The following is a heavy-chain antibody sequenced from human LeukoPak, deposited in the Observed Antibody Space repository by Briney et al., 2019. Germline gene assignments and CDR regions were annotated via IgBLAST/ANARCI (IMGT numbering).Heavy chain of an antibody. V-gene: IGHV3-48*02. CDR2: ISTSSNNI. CDR1: GYTFSIYD. Sequence: RGSLRLSCAASGYTFSIYDRNWVREAPGKGLEWVSYISTSSNNIYYADSVKGRFTISRDNAKNSLYLQMNSLRDEDTAVYYCARSTAYWGQGTLVTVSS. CDR3: ARSTAY. D-gene: IGHD4-11*01. J-gene: IGHJ4*02.